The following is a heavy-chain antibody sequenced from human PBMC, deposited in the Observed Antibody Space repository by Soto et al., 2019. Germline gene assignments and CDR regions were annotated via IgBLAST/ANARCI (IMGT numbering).Heavy chain of an antibody. CDR1: GFTFSSYG. J-gene: IGHJ4*02. CDR3: AKETLFGYSNFDLDY. V-gene: IGHV3-30*18. CDR2: ISNDGSNK. Sequence: GGSLRLSCAASGFTFSSYGMHWVRQAPGKGLEWLAVISNDGSNKYYADSVKGRFTISRDNSKNTLYLQMNSLRAEDTAVYYCAKETLFGYSNFDLDYWGQGTLVTVSS. D-gene: IGHD4-4*01.